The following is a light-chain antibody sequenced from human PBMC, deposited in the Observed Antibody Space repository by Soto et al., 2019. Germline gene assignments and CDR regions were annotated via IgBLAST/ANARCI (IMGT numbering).Light chain of an antibody. CDR3: QQYENSVPLT. V-gene: IGKV3-20*01. CDR1: QSVSNNY. CDR2: GSS. Sequence: EIVLTQSPGTLSLSPGERATLSCRASQSVSNNYLAWYQQKPGQAPRLLIYGSSNRATGIPARFSGSGSGTDFTLTISRLEPEDFAVYHCQQYENSVPLTFGGGTKVDIK. J-gene: IGKJ4*01.